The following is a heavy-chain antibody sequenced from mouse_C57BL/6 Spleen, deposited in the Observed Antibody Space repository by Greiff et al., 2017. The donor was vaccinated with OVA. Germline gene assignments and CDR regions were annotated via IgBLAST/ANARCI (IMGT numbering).Heavy chain of an antibody. CDR3: ARHEELAWFAY. D-gene: IGHD4-1*01. V-gene: IGHV5-12*01. CDR1: GFTFSDYY. CDR2: ISNGGGST. J-gene: IGHJ3*01. Sequence: EVKVEESGGGLVQPGGSLKLSCAASGFTFSDYYMYWVRQTPEKRLAWVAYISNGGGSTYYPDTVKGRFPISSDNAKNTLYLPMSRLKSEDTAMYYCARHEELAWFAYWGQGTLVTVSA.